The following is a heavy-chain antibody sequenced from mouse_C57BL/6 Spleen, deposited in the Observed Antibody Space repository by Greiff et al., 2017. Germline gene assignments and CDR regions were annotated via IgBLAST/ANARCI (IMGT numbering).Heavy chain of an antibody. J-gene: IGHJ2*01. CDR2: IYPGSGST. Sequence: QVQLQQPGAELVQPGASVKMSCKASGYTFTSYWITWVKQRPGQGLEWIGDIYPGSGSTNYTEKFKSKATLTVDTSSSTAYMQLSSLTSEDSAVYYGATSGADYYGSSYVGCFDYWGQGTTLTVSS. CDR3: ATSGADYYGSSYVGCFDY. D-gene: IGHD1-1*01. CDR1: GYTFTSYW. V-gene: IGHV1-55*01.